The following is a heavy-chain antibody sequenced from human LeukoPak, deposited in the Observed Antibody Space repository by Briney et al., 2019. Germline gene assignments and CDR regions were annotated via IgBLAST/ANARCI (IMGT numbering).Heavy chain of an antibody. CDR2: INPSGGSA. CDR3: ARSYYDRAGHYYYNMDV. Sequence: GASVKVSCKASGYTFSSFYIHWVRQAPGQGLEWMGLINPSGGSANYAQKFQGRVTMTRDTSITTAYMELSTLRSDDTAIYYCARSYYDRAGHYYYNMDVWGRGTTVTVSS. J-gene: IGHJ6*03. V-gene: IGHV1-46*01. D-gene: IGHD3-22*01. CDR1: GYTFSSFY.